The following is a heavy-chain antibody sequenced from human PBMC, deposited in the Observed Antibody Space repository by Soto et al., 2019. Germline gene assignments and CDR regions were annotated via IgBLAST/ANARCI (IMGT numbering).Heavy chain of an antibody. V-gene: IGHV3-43*01. CDR2: ISWDGGST. D-gene: IGHD3-10*01. CDR3: AKGAPITMVRGVIITRDYYYYYGMDV. CDR1: GFTFDDYT. Sequence: PGGSLRLSCAASGFTFDDYTMHWVRQAPGKGLEWVSLISWDGGSTYYADFVKGRFTISRDNSKNSLYLQMNSLRTEDTALYYCAKGAPITMVRGVIITRDYYYYYGMDVWGQGTTVTVSS. J-gene: IGHJ6*02.